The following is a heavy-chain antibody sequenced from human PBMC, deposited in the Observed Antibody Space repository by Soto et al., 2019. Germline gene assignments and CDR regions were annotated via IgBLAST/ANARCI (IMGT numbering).Heavy chain of an antibody. Sequence: GGSLRLSCAASGFTFSSYSMNWVRQAPGKGLEWVSSISGSGGSTYYADSVKGRFTISRDNSKNTLYLQMNSLRAEDTAVYYCARDLLYNWFDPWGQGTLVTVSS. V-gene: IGHV3-23*01. J-gene: IGHJ5*02. CDR2: ISGSGGST. CDR3: ARDLLYNWFDP. CDR1: GFTFSSYS.